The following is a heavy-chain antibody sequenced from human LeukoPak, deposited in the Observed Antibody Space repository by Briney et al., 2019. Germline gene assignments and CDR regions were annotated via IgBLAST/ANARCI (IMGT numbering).Heavy chain of an antibody. V-gene: IGHV3-66*04. Sequence: GGSLRLSCVASGFTLSSYAMSWVRQAPGKGLEWVSVIYSGRSTYYADPVKGRFTIPRDNSKNTLYLQMNSLRAEDTAVYNCAKQYYSYGNAFDIWGQGTIVTVSS. CDR1: GFTLSSYA. J-gene: IGHJ3*02. CDR2: IYSGRST. CDR3: AKQYYSYGNAFDI. D-gene: IGHD5-18*01.